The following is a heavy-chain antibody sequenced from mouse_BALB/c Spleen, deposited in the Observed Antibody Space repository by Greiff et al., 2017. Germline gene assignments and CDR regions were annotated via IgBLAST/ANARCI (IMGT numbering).Heavy chain of an antibody. V-gene: IGHV1-5*01. CDR2: IYPGNSDT. Sequence: EVQLQQSGTVLARPGASVKMSCKASGYTFTSYWMHWVKQRPGQGLEWIGAIYPGNSDTSYNQKFKGKAKLTAVTSTSTAYMELSSLTNEDSAVYYCTRAYYYGSSYLYAMDYWGQGTSVTVSS. J-gene: IGHJ4*01. CDR1: GYTFTSYW. CDR3: TRAYYYGSSYLYAMDY. D-gene: IGHD1-1*01.